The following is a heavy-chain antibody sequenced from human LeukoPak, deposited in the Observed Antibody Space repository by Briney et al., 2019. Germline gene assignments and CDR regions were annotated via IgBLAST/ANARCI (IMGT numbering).Heavy chain of an antibody. Sequence: GGSLRLSCAASGFTFSSYWMSWVRQAPGKGLEWVANIKQDGSEKYYVDSVKGRFTISRDNAKNSLYLQMNGLRAEDTAVYYCAREGGWYGNWFDPWGQGTLVTVSS. CDR3: AREGGWYGNWFDP. CDR1: GFTFSSYW. J-gene: IGHJ5*02. V-gene: IGHV3-7*01. D-gene: IGHD6-19*01. CDR2: IKQDGSEK.